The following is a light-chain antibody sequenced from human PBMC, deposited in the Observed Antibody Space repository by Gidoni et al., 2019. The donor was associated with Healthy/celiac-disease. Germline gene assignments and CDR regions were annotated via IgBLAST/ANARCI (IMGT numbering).Light chain of an antibody. V-gene: IGKV3-20*01. Sequence: DIVLPPSPGTLSLSRGQRATLSCRASQRVTSSYLAWYQQKPGQAPRLLIYGASSRATGMPDRFSGSGSGTDFTLTISRLEPEDFAVYYCKQYGSSPTFXQXTKVEIK. CDR1: QRVTSSY. J-gene: IGKJ1*01. CDR2: GAS. CDR3: KQYGSSPT.